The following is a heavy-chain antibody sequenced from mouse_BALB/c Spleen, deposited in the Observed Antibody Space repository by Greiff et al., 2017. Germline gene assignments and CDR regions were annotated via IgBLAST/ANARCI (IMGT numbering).Heavy chain of an antibody. CDR3: ARGIYDGYYRGAMDY. Sequence: EVKVVESGGGLVQPGGSLRLSCATSGFTFTDYYMSWVRQPPGKALEWLGFIRNKANGYTTEYSASVKGRFTISRDNSQSILYLQMNTLRAEDSATYYCARGIYDGYYRGAMDYWGQGTSVTVSS. J-gene: IGHJ4*01. CDR1: GFTFTDYY. V-gene: IGHV7-3*02. D-gene: IGHD2-3*01. CDR2: IRNKANGYTT.